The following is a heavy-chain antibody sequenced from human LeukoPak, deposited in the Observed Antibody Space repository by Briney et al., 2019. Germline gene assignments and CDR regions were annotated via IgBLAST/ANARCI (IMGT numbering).Heavy chain of an antibody. J-gene: IGHJ5*02. V-gene: IGHV4-59*01. Sequence: PSETLSLTCTVSGCSISSYYWSWIRQPPGKGLEWMGYIYYSGSTNYNPSLKSRVTISVDTSKNQFSLKLSSVTAADTAVYYCARDVLWFGNNWFDPWGQGTLVTVSS. CDR3: ARDVLWFGNNWFDP. CDR1: GCSISSYY. D-gene: IGHD3-10*01. CDR2: IYYSGST.